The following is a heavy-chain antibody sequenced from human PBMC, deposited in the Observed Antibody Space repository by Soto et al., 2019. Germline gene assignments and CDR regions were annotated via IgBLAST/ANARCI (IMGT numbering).Heavy chain of an antibody. Sequence: PGGSLRLSCAASGLTFSRHWMHWVRQVPGKGLVWVSRINNDGTTTANADFVKGRFTISRDNAKNTLYLQMDRLRADDTALYYCAAERAEARGFSYGRTLDYWGQGALVTVSS. CDR3: AAERAEARGFSYGRTLDY. J-gene: IGHJ4*02. D-gene: IGHD5-18*01. CDR1: GLTFSRHW. CDR2: INNDGTTT. V-gene: IGHV3-74*03.